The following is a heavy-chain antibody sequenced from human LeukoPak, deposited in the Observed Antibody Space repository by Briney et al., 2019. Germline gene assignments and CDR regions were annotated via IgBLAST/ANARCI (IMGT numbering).Heavy chain of an antibody. J-gene: IGHJ3*02. CDR2: IYNSGTT. CDR1: GGPISTHY. V-gene: IGHV4-59*11. CDR3: ARGGQLADAFDI. Sequence: SETLSLTCTVSGGPISTHYWNWIRESPGKGLEWIGNIYNSGTTNYNPSLKSRVTISIDTPKNQFSLKLSSVTAADTAVYYCARGGQLADAFDIWGQGTMVTVSS. D-gene: IGHD6-13*01.